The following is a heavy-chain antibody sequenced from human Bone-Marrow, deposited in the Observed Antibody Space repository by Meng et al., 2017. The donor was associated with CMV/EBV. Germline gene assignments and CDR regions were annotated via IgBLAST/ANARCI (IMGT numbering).Heavy chain of an antibody. D-gene: IGHD7-27*01. CDR2: ISSSSSYI. CDR3: ARDLPVWGSVNNWFDP. CDR1: GFTFSSYS. V-gene: IGHV3-21*01. J-gene: IGHJ5*02. Sequence: SGFTFSSYSMHWVRQAPGKGLEWVSSISSSSSYIYYADSVKGRFTISRDNAKNSLYLQMNSLRAEDTAVYYCARDLPVWGSVNNWFDPWGQGTLVTVSS.